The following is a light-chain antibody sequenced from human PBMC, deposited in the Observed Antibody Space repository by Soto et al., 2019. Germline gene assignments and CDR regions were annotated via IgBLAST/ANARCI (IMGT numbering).Light chain of an antibody. CDR1: QSVYDN. V-gene: IGKV3-15*01. J-gene: IGKJ1*01. CDR3: QQYSKCPRT. CDR2: GAS. Sequence: EIVMTQSPATLSVSPGERATLSCRTSQSVYDNLAWYQQRPGQAPRLLIYGASTRATGIPASFSGSGSGTDFTLTISSLQSEDFAVYYCQQYSKCPRTFGQGTKVEVK.